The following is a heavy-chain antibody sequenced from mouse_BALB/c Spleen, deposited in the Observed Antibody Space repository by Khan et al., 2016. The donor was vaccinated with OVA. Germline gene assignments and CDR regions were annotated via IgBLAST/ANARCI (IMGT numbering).Heavy chain of an antibody. CDR1: GFSLTNYG. Sequence: QVQLKESGPGLVAPSQSLSITCTVSGFSLTNYGVSWVRQPPGKGLEWLGVVWGDGNTNYHSALRSRPSISKDNSKSQVFLKLNSLQTDDTATYYCAKFYYGGVSNWYFDVWGAGTTVTVSS. J-gene: IGHJ1*01. D-gene: IGHD1-1*02. CDR3: AKFYYGGVSNWYFDV. CDR2: VWGDGNT. V-gene: IGHV2-3*01.